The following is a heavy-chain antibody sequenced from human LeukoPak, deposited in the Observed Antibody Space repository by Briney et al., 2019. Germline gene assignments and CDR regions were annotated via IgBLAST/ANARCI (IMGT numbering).Heavy chain of an antibody. CDR1: GGSISNYY. CDR2: IYYSGST. D-gene: IGHD6-19*01. Sequence: SETLSLTCTVSGGSISNYYWSWVRQPPGKGLEWIGFIYYSGSTNYNPSLKSRVTISVDTSKNQFSLKLSSVTAADTAVYYCARGYSSGSYFDYWGQGTLVTVSS. V-gene: IGHV4-59*01. J-gene: IGHJ4*02. CDR3: ARGYSSGSYFDY.